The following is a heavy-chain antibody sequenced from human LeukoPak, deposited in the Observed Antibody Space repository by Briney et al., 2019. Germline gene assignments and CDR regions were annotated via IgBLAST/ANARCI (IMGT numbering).Heavy chain of an antibody. J-gene: IGHJ4*02. D-gene: IGHD1-26*01. CDR2: IYYSGST. CDR3: ARGPALKRELVSDY. Sequence: SETLSLTCTVSGGSISSGGYYWSWIRQHPGKGLGWIGYIYYSGSTYYNPSLKSRVTISVDTSKNQFSLKLSSVTAADTAVYYCARGPALKRELVSDYWGQGTLVTVSS. V-gene: IGHV4-31*03. CDR1: GGSISSGGYY.